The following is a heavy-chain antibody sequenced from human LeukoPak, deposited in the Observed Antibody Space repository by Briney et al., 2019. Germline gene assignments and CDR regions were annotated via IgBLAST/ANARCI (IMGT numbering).Heavy chain of an antibody. V-gene: IGHV3-30*04. Sequence: QTGGSLRLSCAASGFTFSNYTMHWVRQAPGKGLEGVAVISYDGSNKYYAGSVKCRFTISRDNSKNTLYLQMNSLRAEDTAVYYCARDVCSGGSCYSGPWFDPWGQGTLVTVSS. CDR2: ISYDGSNK. D-gene: IGHD2-15*01. CDR1: GFTFSNYT. CDR3: ARDVCSGGSCYSGPWFDP. J-gene: IGHJ5*02.